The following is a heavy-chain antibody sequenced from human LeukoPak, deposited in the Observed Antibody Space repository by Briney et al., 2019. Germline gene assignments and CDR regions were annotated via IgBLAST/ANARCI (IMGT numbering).Heavy chain of an antibody. CDR3: ARDFDTSGYYFHY. J-gene: IGHJ4*02. D-gene: IGHD3-22*01. CDR2: INHSGTT. V-gene: IGHV4-30-2*01. CDR1: GGSISSGGYS. Sequence: SETLSLTCAVSGGSISSGGYSWSWIRQPPGKGLEWIGEINHSGTTVYSPSLKSRLTISLDTSKNQFSLKLTSVTAADTAVYYCARDFDTSGYYFHYWGQGTLVTVSS.